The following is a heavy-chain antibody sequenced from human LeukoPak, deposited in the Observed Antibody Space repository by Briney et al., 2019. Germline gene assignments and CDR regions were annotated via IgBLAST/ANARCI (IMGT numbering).Heavy chain of an antibody. CDR1: GFTFSDYY. J-gene: IGHJ3*02. V-gene: IGHV3-11*04. D-gene: IGHD2-21*01. Sequence: GGSLRLSCAASGFTFSDYYISWIRQAPGKGLEGISYISSGGSTMYYADSVKCRFTISRDNAKNSMYLQMNSLRAEDTAVYFCARGGRGGDYAFDIWGQGTMVTVSS. CDR2: ISSGGSTM. CDR3: ARGGRGGDYAFDI.